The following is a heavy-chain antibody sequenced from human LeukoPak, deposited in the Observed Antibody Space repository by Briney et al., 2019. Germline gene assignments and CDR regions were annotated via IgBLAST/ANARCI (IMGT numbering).Heavy chain of an antibody. V-gene: IGHV3-33*01. D-gene: IGHD6-13*01. CDR1: GFTFSNHG. CDR2: IWYDGSQE. CDR3: ARDRGQYSSSWAFDY. J-gene: IGHJ4*02. Sequence: GGSLRLSCAASGFTFSNHGMHWVRQAPGKGLEWVANIWYDGSQEYYADTVKGRFTISRDNAKNSLYLQMNSLRAEDTAVYYCARDRGQYSSSWAFDYWGQGTLVTVSS.